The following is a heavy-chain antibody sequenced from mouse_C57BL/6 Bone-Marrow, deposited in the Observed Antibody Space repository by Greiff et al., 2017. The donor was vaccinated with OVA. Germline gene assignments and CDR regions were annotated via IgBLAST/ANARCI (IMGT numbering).Heavy chain of an antibody. CDR3: ERQGDGYSNYFDY. CDR2: ISNGGGST. Sequence: EVKLVESGGGLVQPGGSLKLSCAASGFTFSDYYMYWVRQTPEKRLEWVAYISNGGGSTYYPDTVKGRFTISRDNAKNTLYLQMSRLKSEDTAMYYCERQGDGYSNYFDYWGQGTTLTVSS. V-gene: IGHV5-12*01. CDR1: GFTFSDYY. D-gene: IGHD2-3*01. J-gene: IGHJ2*01.